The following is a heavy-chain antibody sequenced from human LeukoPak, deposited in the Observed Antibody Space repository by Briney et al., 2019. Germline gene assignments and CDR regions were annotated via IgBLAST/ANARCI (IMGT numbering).Heavy chain of an antibody. J-gene: IGHJ4*02. CDR2: ISGSGGST. CDR1: GFTFSSYA. Sequence: GGSLRLSCAASGFTFSSYAMSWVRQAPGEGLEWVSAISGSGGSTYYADSVKGRFTISRDNSKNTLYLQMNSLRAEDTAVYYCARTLVVTANQYYFDYWGQGTLVTVSS. D-gene: IGHD2-21*02. V-gene: IGHV3-23*01. CDR3: ARTLVVTANQYYFDY.